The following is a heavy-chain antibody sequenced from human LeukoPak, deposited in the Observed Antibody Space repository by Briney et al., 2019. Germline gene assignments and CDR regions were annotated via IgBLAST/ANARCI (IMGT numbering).Heavy chain of an antibody. CDR2: ISYDGSNK. Sequence: GGSLRPSCAASGFTFSSYAMHWVRQAPGKGLEWVAVISYDGSNKYYADSVKGRFTISRDNAKNSLYLQMNGLRAEDTAVYYCARDRRKEAATGTCYDYWGQGTLVTVSS. J-gene: IGHJ4*02. V-gene: IGHV3-30-3*01. CDR1: GFTFSSYA. D-gene: IGHD2-15*01. CDR3: ARDRRKEAATGTCYDY.